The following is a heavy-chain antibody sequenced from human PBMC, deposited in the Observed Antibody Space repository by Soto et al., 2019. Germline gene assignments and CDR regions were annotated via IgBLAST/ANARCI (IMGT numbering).Heavy chain of an antibody. CDR1: GGSFSGYY. CDR2: INHSGST. CDR3: ARGNGADSSSWYSYYYYYYGMDV. D-gene: IGHD6-13*01. J-gene: IGHJ6*02. V-gene: IGHV4-34*01. Sequence: WETLSLTCAVYGGSFSGYYWSWIRQPPGKGLEWIGEINHSGSTNYNPSLKSRVTISVDTSKNQFSLKLSSVTAADTAVYYRARGNGADSSSWYSYYYYYYGMDVWGQGTTVTVSS.